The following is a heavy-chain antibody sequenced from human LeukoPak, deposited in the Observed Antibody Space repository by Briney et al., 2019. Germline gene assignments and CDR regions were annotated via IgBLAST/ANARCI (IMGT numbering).Heavy chain of an antibody. Sequence: ASVKVSCKASGYTFTSYGISWVRRAPGQGLEWMGWISAYNGNTNYAQRLQGRVTMTTDASTSAAYMELRSLRSDDTAVYYCARAPLVMDVWGKGTTVTVSS. J-gene: IGHJ6*03. CDR2: ISAYNGNT. V-gene: IGHV1-18*01. CDR1: GYTFTSYG. CDR3: ARAPLVMDV.